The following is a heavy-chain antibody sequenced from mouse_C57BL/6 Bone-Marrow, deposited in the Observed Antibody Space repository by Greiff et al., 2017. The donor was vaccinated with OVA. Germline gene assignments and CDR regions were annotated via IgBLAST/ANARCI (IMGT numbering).Heavy chain of an antibody. CDR3: ARSDLSYYSNYEGFAY. D-gene: IGHD2-5*01. CDR2: IDPSDSET. CDR1: GYTFTSYW. V-gene: IGHV1-52*01. J-gene: IGHJ3*01. Sequence: VQLQQSGAELVRPGSSVKLSCKASGYTFTSYWMHWVKQRPIQGLEWIGNIDPSDSETHYNQKFKDKATLTVDKSSSTAYMQLSSLTSEDSAVYYCARSDLSYYSNYEGFAYWGQGTLVTVSA.